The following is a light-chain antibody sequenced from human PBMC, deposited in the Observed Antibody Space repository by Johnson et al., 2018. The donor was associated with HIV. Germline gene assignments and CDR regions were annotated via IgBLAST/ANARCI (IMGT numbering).Light chain of an antibody. J-gene: IGLJ1*01. CDR3: GTWDTSLTKGGV. CDR1: SSNIGNNY. V-gene: IGLV1-51*01. Sequence: QSVLTQPPSVSAAPGQRVTISCSGSSSNIGNNYVSWYQQVPGTAPQLLIYDNTERPSGVPDRFSGSKSGTSATLGITGLHTGDEADYYCGTWDTSLTKGGVFGTGTKVTVL. CDR2: DNT.